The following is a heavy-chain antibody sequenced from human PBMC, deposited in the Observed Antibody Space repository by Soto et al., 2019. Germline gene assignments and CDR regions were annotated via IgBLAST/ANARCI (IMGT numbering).Heavy chain of an antibody. Sequence: GASVKVSCKASGYTFTSSGISWVRQAPGQGLEWMGWISTDNGNTNYAQHLQGRVSMTTDTSTSTAYMDLRSLRSDDTAVYYCAKDQRETYYDFWSGYSPKYYYYYYGMDVWGQGTTVTVS. D-gene: IGHD3-3*01. CDR2: ISTDNGNT. J-gene: IGHJ6*02. CDR1: GYTFTSSG. CDR3: AKDQRETYYDFWSGYSPKYYYYYYGMDV. V-gene: IGHV1-18*01.